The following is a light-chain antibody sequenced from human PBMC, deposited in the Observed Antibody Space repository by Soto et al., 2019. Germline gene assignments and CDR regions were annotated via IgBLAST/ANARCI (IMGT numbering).Light chain of an antibody. Sequence: EIVLTQSPATLSVCPGQRATLSCRASQSVSSYLAWYQQKPGQAPRLLIYDASNRATGIPARFSGSGSGTDFTLTISSLEPEDFAVYYCQQRSNWPLTFGGGTKVDIK. CDR2: DAS. V-gene: IGKV3-11*01. J-gene: IGKJ4*01. CDR3: QQRSNWPLT. CDR1: QSVSSY.